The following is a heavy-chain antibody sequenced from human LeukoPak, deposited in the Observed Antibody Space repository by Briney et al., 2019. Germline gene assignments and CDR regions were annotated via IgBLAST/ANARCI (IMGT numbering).Heavy chain of an antibody. CDR2: INSDGSST. D-gene: IGHD1-26*01. CDR3: VVGGGIY. J-gene: IGHJ4*02. CDR1: GFTLSNDW. V-gene: IGHV3-74*03. Sequence: GGSLRLSCAAFGFTLSNDWTHWVRQAPGKGLVWVSRINSDGSSTMYADSVKGRFTISRDSAKNTLHLQMNSLRADDTAAYYCVVGGGIYWGQGTLVTVS.